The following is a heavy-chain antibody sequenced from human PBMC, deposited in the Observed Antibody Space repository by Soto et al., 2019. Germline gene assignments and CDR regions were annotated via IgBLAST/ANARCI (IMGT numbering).Heavy chain of an antibody. D-gene: IGHD3-3*01. CDR2: IYYSGST. CDR3: AIGTPYYDFWSGYIFDY. V-gene: IGHV4-30-4*01. J-gene: IGHJ4*02. Sequence: QVQLQESGPGLVKPSQTLSLTCTVSGGSISSGDYYWSWIRQPPGKGLEWIGYIYYSGSTYYNPSRKSRVTISVDTSKNQFSLKLSSVTAADTAVYYCAIGTPYYDFWSGYIFDYWGQGTLVTVSS. CDR1: GGSISSGDYY.